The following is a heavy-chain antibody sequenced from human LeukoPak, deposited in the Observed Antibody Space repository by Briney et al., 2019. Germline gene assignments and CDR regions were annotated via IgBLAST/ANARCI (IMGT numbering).Heavy chain of an antibody. CDR3: ARTTEGYCSSASCFGFSYSYYMDV. CDR2: IYYGGST. V-gene: IGHV4-59*01. J-gene: IGHJ6*03. Sequence: SETLSLTCAVYGGSFSGYYWSWIRQPPGKGLEWIGYIYYGGSTNYNPSLKSRVTISVDTSKNQFSLKLSSVIAADTAVYYCARTTEGYCSSASCFGFSYSYYMDVWGKGTTVTISS. D-gene: IGHD2-2*01. CDR1: GGSFSGYY.